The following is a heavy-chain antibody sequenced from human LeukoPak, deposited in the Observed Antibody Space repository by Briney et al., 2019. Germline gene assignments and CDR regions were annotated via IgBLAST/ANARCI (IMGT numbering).Heavy chain of an antibody. CDR1: GYTFTSYG. V-gene: IGHV1-18*01. CDR2: ISAYNGNT. CDR3: ARDHYYGSGGPNWFDP. J-gene: IGHJ5*02. D-gene: IGHD3-10*01. Sequence: GASVKVSCKASGYTFTSYGISWVRQAPGQGPEWMGWISAYNGNTNYAQKLQGRVTMTTDTSTSTAYMELRSLRSDDTAVYYCARDHYYGSGGPNWFDPWGQGTLVTVSS.